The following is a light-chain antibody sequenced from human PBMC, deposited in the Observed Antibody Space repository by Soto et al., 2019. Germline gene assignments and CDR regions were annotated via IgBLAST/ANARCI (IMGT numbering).Light chain of an antibody. Sequence: DIQMTQSPSSLSASVGDRVTITCRASQRIRSCLNWYQQKPGKAPKLLIYGASSLQSGVPSGFSGSGYGTDFTLTISSLKTEDYVIYYFKQCYRSPRTSGRGTQVEIK. V-gene: IGKV1-39*01. J-gene: IGKJ4*02. CDR2: GAS. CDR3: KQCYRSPRT. CDR1: QRIRSC.